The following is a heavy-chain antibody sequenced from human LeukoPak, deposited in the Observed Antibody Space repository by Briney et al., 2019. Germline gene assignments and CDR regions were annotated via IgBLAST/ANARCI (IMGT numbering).Heavy chain of an antibody. CDR1: GFTFGDYA. J-gene: IGHJ4*02. Sequence: GRSLRLSCTASGFTFGDYAMSWVRQAPGKGLEWVGFIRSKAYGGTTEYAASVKGRFTISRDDSKSIVYLQMNSLKTEDTAVYYCTRARLGIRYWGQGTLVTVSS. CDR3: TRARLGIRY. CDR2: IRSKAYGGTT. V-gene: IGHV3-49*04. D-gene: IGHD7-27*01.